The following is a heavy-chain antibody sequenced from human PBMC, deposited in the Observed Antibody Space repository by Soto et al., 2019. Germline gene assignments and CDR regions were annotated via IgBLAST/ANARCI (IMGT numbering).Heavy chain of an antibody. CDR3: ASGYCSSTSCKHAFDI. CDR2: IYYSGST. Sequence: SGTLSLTCTVSGGSISSSSYYWCWIRQPPGKGLEWIGSIYYSGSTYYNPSLKSRVTISVDTSKNQFSLKLSSVTAADTAVYYXASGYCSSTSCKHAFDIWGQGTMVTVSS. CDR1: GGSISSSSYY. V-gene: IGHV4-39*01. J-gene: IGHJ3*02. D-gene: IGHD2-2*01.